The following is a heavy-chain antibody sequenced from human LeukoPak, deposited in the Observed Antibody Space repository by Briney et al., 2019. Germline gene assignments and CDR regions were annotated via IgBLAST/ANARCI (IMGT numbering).Heavy chain of an antibody. CDR2: ISAYNGNT. CDR3: ARGIRDCSSTSCYDWYFDL. J-gene: IGHJ2*01. D-gene: IGHD2-2*01. CDR1: GYTFTSYG. V-gene: IGHV1-18*01. Sequence: ASVKVSCKASGYTFTSYGISWVRQAPGQGLEWMGWISAYNGNTNYAQKLQGRVTMTTDTSTSTAYMELRSLRSDDTAVYYCARGIRDCSSTSCYDWYFDLWGRGTLVTVSS.